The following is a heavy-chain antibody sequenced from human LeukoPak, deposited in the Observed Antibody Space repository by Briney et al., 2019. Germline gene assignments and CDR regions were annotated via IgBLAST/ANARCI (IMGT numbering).Heavy chain of an antibody. CDR3: ARWYCSSTSCYAGAFDM. CDR1: GYTFTNYG. Sequence: GASVKVSCKASGYTFTNYGISWVRQAPGQGLEWMGWISPYNDYTNYAQKLQGRVTMTTDTSTSTGYMELRSLRSDDTVVYYCARWYCSSTSCYAGAFDMWGQGTMVTVSS. D-gene: IGHD2-2*01. V-gene: IGHV1-18*04. CDR2: ISPYNDYT. J-gene: IGHJ3*02.